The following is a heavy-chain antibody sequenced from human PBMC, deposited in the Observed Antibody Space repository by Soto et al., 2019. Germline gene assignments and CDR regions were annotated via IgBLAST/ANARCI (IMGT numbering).Heavy chain of an antibody. CDR1: GGTFSSCR. D-gene: IGHD6-13*01. CDR2: IVPIYRTA. CDR3: ARDSGAKLSSS. J-gene: IGHJ4*02. Sequence: SVKVSCKAAGGTFSSCRFNWVRQARGQGLEWLGGIVPIYRTADYAQKFQGRVTITADESTRTVYLELSSLKSQDTDLYYCARDSGAKLSSSWGQGTLVTVS. V-gene: IGHV1-69*13.